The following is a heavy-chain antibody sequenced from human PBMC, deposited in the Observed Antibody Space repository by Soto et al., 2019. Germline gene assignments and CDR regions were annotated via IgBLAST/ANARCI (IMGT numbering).Heavy chain of an antibody. V-gene: IGHV3-21*01. J-gene: IGHJ4*02. CDR2: ISGSSSYI. CDR3: ARGSGSPGYFDY. CDR1: GFIFSTYS. D-gene: IGHD1-26*01. Sequence: GGSLRLSCAASASGFIFSTYSMNWVRQAPGKGLEWVSSISGSSSYIYYADSVKGRFTISRDNAKNSLYLQMSSLRAEDTGVYYGARGSGSPGYFDYCGQGTLVT.